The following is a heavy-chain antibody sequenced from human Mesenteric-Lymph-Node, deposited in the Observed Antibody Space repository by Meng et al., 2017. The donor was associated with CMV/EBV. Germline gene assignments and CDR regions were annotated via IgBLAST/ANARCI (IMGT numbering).Heavy chain of an antibody. CDR1: GGSISSYY. V-gene: IGHV4-59*01. J-gene: IGHJ4*02. CDR3: ARWTSITIFGVDKAYFDY. D-gene: IGHD3-3*01. Sequence: SETLSLTCTVSGGSISSYYWSWIRQPPGKGLEWIGYIYYSGSTNYNPSLKSRVTISVDASKNQFSLKLSSVTAADTAVYYCARWTSITIFGVDKAYFDYWGQGTLVTVSS. CDR2: IYYSGST.